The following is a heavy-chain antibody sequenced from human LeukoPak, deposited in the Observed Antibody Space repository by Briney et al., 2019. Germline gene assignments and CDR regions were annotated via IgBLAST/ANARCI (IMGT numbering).Heavy chain of an antibody. V-gene: IGHV4-38-2*01. CDR3: ARVVPAADANYYYYYMDV. Sequence: PSETLSLTCAVSGYSISSGYYWGWIRQPPGKGLEWIGSIYHSGSTYYNPSLKSRVTISGDTSKNQFSLKLSSVTAADTAVYYCARVVPAADANYYYYYMDVWGKGTTVTVSS. D-gene: IGHD2-2*01. J-gene: IGHJ6*03. CDR2: IYHSGST. CDR1: GYSISSGYY.